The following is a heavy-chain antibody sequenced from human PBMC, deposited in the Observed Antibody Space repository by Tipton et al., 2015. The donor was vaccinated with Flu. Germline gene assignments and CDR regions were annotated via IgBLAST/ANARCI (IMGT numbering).Heavy chain of an antibody. J-gene: IGHJ4*02. Sequence: TLSLTCTVSGGSVNSGNYYWGWIRQPAGKGLEWIGRMYTNGRTTYNPSLESRVSISMDTSKNQFSLNVMCVTAADTAVYYCLREPTGNWGQGTLVTVSS. CDR1: GGSVNSGNYY. V-gene: IGHV4-61*02. CDR2: MYTNGRT. CDR3: LREPTGN.